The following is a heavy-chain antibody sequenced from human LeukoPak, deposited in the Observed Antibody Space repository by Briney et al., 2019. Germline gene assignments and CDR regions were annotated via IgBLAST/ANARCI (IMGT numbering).Heavy chain of an antibody. J-gene: IGHJ4*02. CDR3: ASGTTDIVVVPATLRNYYFDY. Sequence: SVKVSCKASGGTFSSYDISWVRQAPGQGLEWMGGIIPMLGTPNYAQKFQGRVTITADKSTSTAYMDLSSLRSEDTAVYYCASGTTDIVVVPATLRNYYFDYWGQGTLVTVSS. V-gene: IGHV1-69*06. CDR2: IIPMLGTP. D-gene: IGHD2-2*01. CDR1: GGTFSSYD.